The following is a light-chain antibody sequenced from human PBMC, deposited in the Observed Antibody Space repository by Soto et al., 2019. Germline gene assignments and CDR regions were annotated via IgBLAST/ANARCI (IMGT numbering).Light chain of an antibody. V-gene: IGKV3-15*01. J-gene: IGKJ1*01. CDR1: QSVATN. CDR2: GAS. CDR3: QQYNNRPWT. Sequence: EIVMTQSPATLSVSPGERATLSCRASQSVATNLAWYQQKPGQPPRLLIYGASTRATGIPARFSGSGSGTEFTLTISSLQSLDFAVCSCQQYNNRPWTVGQGTKVDIK.